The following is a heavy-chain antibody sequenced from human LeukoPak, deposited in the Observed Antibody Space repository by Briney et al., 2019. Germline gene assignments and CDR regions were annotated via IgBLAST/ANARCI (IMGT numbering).Heavy chain of an antibody. Sequence: GRSLRLSCAASGFTFSSYGMHWVRQAPGKGLEWVAVISYDGSNKYYADSVKGRFTISRDNSKNTLYLQMNSLRAEDTAVYYCARARQLVFPWFDPWGQGTLVTVSS. V-gene: IGHV3-30*03. CDR1: GFTFSSYG. D-gene: IGHD6-13*01. J-gene: IGHJ5*02. CDR2: ISYDGSNK. CDR3: ARARQLVFPWFDP.